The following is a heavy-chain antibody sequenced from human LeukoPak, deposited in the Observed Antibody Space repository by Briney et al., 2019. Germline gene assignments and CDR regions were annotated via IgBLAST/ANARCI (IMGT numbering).Heavy chain of an antibody. CDR3: ARDLYSSGFFDY. D-gene: IGHD6-19*01. J-gene: IGHJ4*02. CDR2: ISSSTSYI. V-gene: IGHV3-21*01. Sequence: GGSLRLSCAASGFTFSTYGMHWVRQAPGKGLEWVSSISSSTSYIYYADSVKGRFTISRDNAKNSLYLQMNSLRAEDMAVYYCARDLYSSGFFDYWGQGTLVTVSS. CDR1: GFTFSTYG.